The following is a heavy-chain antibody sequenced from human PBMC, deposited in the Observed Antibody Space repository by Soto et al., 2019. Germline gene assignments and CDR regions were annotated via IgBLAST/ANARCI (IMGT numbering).Heavy chain of an antibody. CDR3: ARRGYSSSWYYYYYYGMDV. J-gene: IGHJ6*02. CDR1: GYTFTSYD. CDR2: MNPNSGNT. D-gene: IGHD6-13*01. V-gene: IGHV1-8*01. Sequence: QVQLVQSGAEVKKPGASVKVSCKASGYTFTSYDINWVRQATGQGLEWMGWMNPNSGNTGYAQKFQGRVTMTRNTSISTASRELSSLRSEDTAVYYCARRGYSSSWYYYYYYGMDVWGQGTTVTVSS.